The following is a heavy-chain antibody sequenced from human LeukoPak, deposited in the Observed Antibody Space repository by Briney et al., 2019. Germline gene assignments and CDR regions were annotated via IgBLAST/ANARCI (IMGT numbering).Heavy chain of an antibody. Sequence: SETLSLTCTVSGGSISSSSYYWGWIRQPPGKGLEWIGSIYYSGSTYYNPSLKSRVTISVDTSKNQSSLKLSSVTAADTAVYYCASPPTHCYDSSGAFDIWGQGTMVTVSS. CDR3: ASPPTHCYDSSGAFDI. J-gene: IGHJ3*02. CDR1: GGSISSSSYY. V-gene: IGHV4-39*01. CDR2: IYYSGST. D-gene: IGHD3-22*01.